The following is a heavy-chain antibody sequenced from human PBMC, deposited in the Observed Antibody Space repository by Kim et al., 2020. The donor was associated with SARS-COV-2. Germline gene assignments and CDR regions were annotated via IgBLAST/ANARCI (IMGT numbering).Heavy chain of an antibody. CDR1: GFTVSSNY. CDR3: ARAYYYDSSGYYSFVDY. V-gene: IGHV3-53*01. J-gene: IGHJ4*02. CDR2: IYSGGST. Sequence: GGSLRLSCAASGFTVSSNYMSWVRQAPGKGLEWVSVIYSGGSTYYADSVKGRFTISRGNSKNTLYLQMNSLRAEDTAVYYCARAYYYDSSGYYSFVDYWGQGTLVTVS. D-gene: IGHD3-22*01.